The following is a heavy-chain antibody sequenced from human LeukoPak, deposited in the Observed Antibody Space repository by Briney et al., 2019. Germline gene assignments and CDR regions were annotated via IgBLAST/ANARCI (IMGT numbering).Heavy chain of an antibody. V-gene: IGHV4-59*01. Sequence: SETLSLTCTVSGGAISSYYWSWIRQPPGKGLEWIGYIYYSGSTNYNPSLKSRVTISVDTSKNQFSLKLSSVTAADTAVYYCARVLRRQWLDSYYYYYYMDVWGKGTTVTISS. CDR1: GGAISSYY. CDR2: IYYSGST. D-gene: IGHD6-19*01. J-gene: IGHJ6*03. CDR3: ARVLRRQWLDSYYYYYYMDV.